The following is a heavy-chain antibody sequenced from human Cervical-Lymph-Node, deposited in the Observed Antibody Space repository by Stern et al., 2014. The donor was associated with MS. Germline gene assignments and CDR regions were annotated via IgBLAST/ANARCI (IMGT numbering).Heavy chain of an antibody. CDR2: LSNEGSKQ. D-gene: IGHD2-15*01. J-gene: IGHJ4*02. V-gene: IGHV3-30-3*01. CDR1: GFIFSSYA. CDR3: ARDTCRGGGCYFRY. Sequence: QVQLVESGGGVVQPGRSLRLSCAASGFIFSSYAMHWVRQAPRKALDWVAFLSNEGSKQFYADSVKGRFTISRDNSNNTLYLQMNSLRPEDTAVYYCARDTCRGGGCYFRYWGQGILITVSS.